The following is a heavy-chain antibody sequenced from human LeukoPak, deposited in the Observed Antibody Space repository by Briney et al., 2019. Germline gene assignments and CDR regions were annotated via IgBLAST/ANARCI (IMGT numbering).Heavy chain of an antibody. D-gene: IGHD2-15*01. CDR2: IHPNSGGT. CDR3: ARGDIYWDY. V-gene: IGHV1-2*02. Sequence: ASVKVSCKASGYTXTAYYVYGVRQAPGQGLEWMGWIHPNSGGTKYAQNFQGRVTMTRDTSISTAYMELSSLRSDDTAVYYCARGDIYWDYWGQGTQVTVSS. CDR1: GYTXTAYY. J-gene: IGHJ4*02.